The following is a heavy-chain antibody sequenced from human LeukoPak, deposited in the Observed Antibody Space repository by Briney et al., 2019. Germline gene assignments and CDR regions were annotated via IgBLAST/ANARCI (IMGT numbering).Heavy chain of an antibody. CDR3: ARSSVSGTYSGGY. CDR2: IYYSGTT. Sequence: SETLSLTCTVSGGSISSYYWSWIRQPPGKGLEWIGYIYYSGTTNYNPSLKSRVTISADTSKNQFSLKLTSVTAADPAVDYCARSSVSGTYSGGYWGQGTLVTVSS. CDR1: GGSISSYY. J-gene: IGHJ4*02. D-gene: IGHD3-10*01. V-gene: IGHV4-59*08.